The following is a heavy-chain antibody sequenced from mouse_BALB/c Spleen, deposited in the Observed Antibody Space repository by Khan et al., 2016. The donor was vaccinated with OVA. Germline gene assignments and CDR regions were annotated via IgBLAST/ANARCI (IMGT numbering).Heavy chain of an antibody. J-gene: IGHJ2*01. V-gene: IGHV1-76*01. CDR1: GYIFTSYW. D-gene: IGHD3-2*02. CDR2: IYPGTDNT. CDR3: AREEALYYFDY. Sequence: QIQLVQSGAELVRPGASVKLSCKTSGYIFTSYWIHWVKQRSGQGLEWIARIYPGTDNTYYREKLKDKATLTADKSSSTAYMQRSSLKSEDSAVYFCAREEALYYFDYWGQGTTLTVSS.